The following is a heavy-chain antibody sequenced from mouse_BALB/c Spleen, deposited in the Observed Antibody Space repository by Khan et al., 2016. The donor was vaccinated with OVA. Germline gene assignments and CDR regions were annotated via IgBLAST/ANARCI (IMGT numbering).Heavy chain of an antibody. CDR1: GYSLTNYG. CDR3: VLYFYGRAWFAY. CDR2: IWGDGST. D-gene: IGHD1-1*01. Sequence: QVQLKESGPGLVAPSQSLSITCTVSGYSLTNYGVGWVRQPPGKGLEWLGIIWGDGSTNYHSALITRLSISTDNSKSHVFLKLISLQTDDTATYCGVLYFYGRAWFAYWGQGTLVTVSA. J-gene: IGHJ3*01. V-gene: IGHV2-3*01.